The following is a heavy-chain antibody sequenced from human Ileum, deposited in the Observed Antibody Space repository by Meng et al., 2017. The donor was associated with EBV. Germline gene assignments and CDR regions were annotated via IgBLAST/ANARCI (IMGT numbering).Heavy chain of an antibody. CDR1: GGSLSGAY. Sequence: QAQLQHWGAGLLKPSETLSLTCAVNGGSLSGAYWNWIRQPPGKGLEWIGEIIHGGSPSYNPSLKSRVTISIDTSKNQLSLMLSSVTAADTAVYYCARRPTGIDYWGQGTLVTVSS. V-gene: IGHV4-34*12. CDR3: ARRPTGIDY. CDR2: IIHGGSP. J-gene: IGHJ4*02. D-gene: IGHD2-8*02.